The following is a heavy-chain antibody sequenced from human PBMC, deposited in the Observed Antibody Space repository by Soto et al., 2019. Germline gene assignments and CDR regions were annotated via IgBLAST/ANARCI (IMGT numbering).Heavy chain of an antibody. CDR3: ARGTPLDYGDYEYYFDY. J-gene: IGHJ4*02. V-gene: IGHV4-4*02. CDR1: GGSISSSNW. Sequence: SETLSLTCAVSGGSISSSNWWSWVRQPPGKGLEWIGEIYHSGSTNYNPSLKSRVTISVDKSKNQFSLKLSSVTAADTAVYYCARGTPLDYGDYEYYFDYWGQGTLVTVSS. CDR2: IYHSGST. D-gene: IGHD4-17*01.